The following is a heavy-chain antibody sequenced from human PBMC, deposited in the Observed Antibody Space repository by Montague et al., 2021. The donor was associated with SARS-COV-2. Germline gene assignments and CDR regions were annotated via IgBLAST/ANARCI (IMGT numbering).Heavy chain of an antibody. CDR2: MYASGST. D-gene: IGHD2-2*01. Sequence: SETLSLTCTVSGGSISSYHYYWSWIRQPAGMGMEWIGPMYASGSTKHNPSLKSRVTISVDTSKNQLSLNLRSVTAADTAVYYCARDLLSSSSYSFDSWGQGTLVTVSS. V-gene: IGHV4-4*07. J-gene: IGHJ4*02. CDR3: ARDLLSSSSYSFDS. CDR1: GGSISSYHYY.